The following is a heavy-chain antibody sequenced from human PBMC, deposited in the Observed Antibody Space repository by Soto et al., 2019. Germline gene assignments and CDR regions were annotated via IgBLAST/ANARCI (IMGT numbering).Heavy chain of an antibody. D-gene: IGHD3-3*01. V-gene: IGHV4-39*07. CDR2: IYHSGLT. J-gene: IGHJ6*02. Sequence: SETLSLTCTVSGVSISTSPYYWGWIRQPPGKGLEWIGSIYHSGLTFYNPSVKSRITLSVDTSKSQFSLKLSSVTAADTAVYYCARTDYDFWSGVYGMDVWGQGTTVTVSS. CDR3: ARTDYDFWSGVYGMDV. CDR1: GVSISTSPYY.